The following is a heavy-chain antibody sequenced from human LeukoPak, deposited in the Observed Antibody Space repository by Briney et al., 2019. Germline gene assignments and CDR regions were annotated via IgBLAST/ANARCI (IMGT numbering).Heavy chain of an antibody. D-gene: IGHD3-9*01. Sequence: AASVKVSCKASGGTFSSYAISWVRQATGQGLEWMGWMNPNSGNTGYAQKFQGRVTMTRNTSISTAYMELSSLRSEDTAVYYCARVFYDYWGQGTLVTVSS. CDR2: MNPNSGNT. CDR3: ARVFYDY. J-gene: IGHJ4*02. CDR1: GGTFSSYA. V-gene: IGHV1-8*02.